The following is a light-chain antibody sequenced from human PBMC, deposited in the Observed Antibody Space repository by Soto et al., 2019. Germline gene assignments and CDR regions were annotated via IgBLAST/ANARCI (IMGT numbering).Light chain of an antibody. V-gene: IGKV3-20*01. Sequence: EIVLTQSPGTLSLSPGERATLSCGASQSVSSSYLAWYQQKPGQAPRLLIYGASSRAAGIPDRFSGSGSGTDFTLTISSLEPEDFAVYDGQQYGSSPRTFGQGTKVEIK. CDR3: QQYGSSPRT. CDR2: GAS. J-gene: IGKJ1*01. CDR1: QSVSSSY.